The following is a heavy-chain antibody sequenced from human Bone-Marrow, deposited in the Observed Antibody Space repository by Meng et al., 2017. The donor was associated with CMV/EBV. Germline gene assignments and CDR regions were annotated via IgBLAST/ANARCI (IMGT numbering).Heavy chain of an antibody. J-gene: IGHJ6*02. Sequence: LKIYCAASGFTFRNYVMNWVRQAPGKGLEWVSYINSGNTIYYADSVKGRFTISRDNAKNSLFLQMNSLRAEDTAVYYCARGDAGYYYGMDVWGQGTKVTVSS. CDR1: GFTFRNYV. V-gene: IGHV3-48*03. CDR2: INSGNTI. CDR3: ARGDAGYYYGMDV. D-gene: IGHD5-24*01.